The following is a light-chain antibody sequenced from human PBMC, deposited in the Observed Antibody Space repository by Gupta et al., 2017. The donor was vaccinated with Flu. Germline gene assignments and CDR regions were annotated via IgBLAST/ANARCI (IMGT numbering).Light chain of an antibody. Sequence: DVQMTQSPSTLSASVGDRVTITCRASQGISTWLAWYQQKPGQAPKLLIYKTSTLESGVSSRFSGSGSGTEFTLTSSCRQPDDFATYYVQNANGYYTFGPGTKVDFK. V-gene: IGKV1-5*03. J-gene: IGKJ3*01. CDR3: QNANGYYT. CDR2: KTS. CDR1: QGISTW.